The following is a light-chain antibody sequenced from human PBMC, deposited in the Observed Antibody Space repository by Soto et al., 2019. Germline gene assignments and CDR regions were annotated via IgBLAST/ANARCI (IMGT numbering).Light chain of an antibody. CDR1: SSNIGAGYE. CDR3: QSYDSSLSGYV. CDR2: ENN. J-gene: IGLJ1*01. V-gene: IGLV1-40*01. Sequence: QSVLTQPPSVSEAPGQRVTISCTGSSSNIGAGYEAHWYQQVPGTAPNLLIYENNNRPSGVPDLFSGSKSATSASLAITGLQAEEEAEYYCQSYDSSLSGYVFGTGTKLTVL.